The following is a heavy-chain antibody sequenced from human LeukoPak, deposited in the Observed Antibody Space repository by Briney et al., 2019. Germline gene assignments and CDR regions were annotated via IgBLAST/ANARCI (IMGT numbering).Heavy chain of an antibody. Sequence: ASVKVSCKASGGTFSSYAISWVRQAPGQGLEWMGGIIPIFGTANYAQKFQDRVTITRDTSASTAYMELSSLRSEDMAVYYCARDGTPIYSSGWVYMDVWGKGTTVTISS. V-gene: IGHV1-69*05. CDR1: GGTFSSYA. D-gene: IGHD6-25*01. J-gene: IGHJ6*04. CDR3: ARDGTPIYSSGWVYMDV. CDR2: IIPIFGTA.